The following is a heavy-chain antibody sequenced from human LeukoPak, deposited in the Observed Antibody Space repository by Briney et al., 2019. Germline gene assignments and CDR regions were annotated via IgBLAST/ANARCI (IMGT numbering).Heavy chain of an antibody. D-gene: IGHD1-26*01. J-gene: IGHJ4*02. Sequence: PGGSLRFSCAASGFTFSSYWMSWVRQAPGKGLEWVANIKQDGTDKYYVDSVKGRFTISRDNAKNSLDLQMNSLRVEDTAVYYSLRGLKEPDYWGQGTLVTVSS. CDR3: LRGLKEPDY. CDR2: IKQDGTDK. V-gene: IGHV3-7*01. CDR1: GFTFSSYW.